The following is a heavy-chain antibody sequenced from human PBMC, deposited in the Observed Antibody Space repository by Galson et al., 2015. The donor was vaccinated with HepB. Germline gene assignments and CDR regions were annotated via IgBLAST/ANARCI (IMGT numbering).Heavy chain of an antibody. D-gene: IGHD3-3*01. CDR1: GFTFSSYA. V-gene: IGHV3-30-3*01. CDR2: ISYDGSNK. J-gene: IGHJ5*02. Sequence: SLRLSCAASGFTFSSYAMHWVRQAPGKGLEWVAVISYDGSNKYYADSVKGRFTISRDNSKNTLYLQMNSLRAEDTAVYYCAREGGVASPWDWFDPWGQGTLVTVSS. CDR3: AREGGVASPWDWFDP.